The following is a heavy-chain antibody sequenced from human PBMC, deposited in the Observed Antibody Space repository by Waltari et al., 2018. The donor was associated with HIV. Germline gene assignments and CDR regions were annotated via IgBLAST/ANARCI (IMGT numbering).Heavy chain of an antibody. CDR3: ARGAEKGEYRWAIPLDY. CDR1: GYSFSSYW. Sequence: EVQLVQSGTEVKKPGESLRISCKGSGYSFSSYWIGWVRQMPGKGLEYMGIIYPGDSDIRYSPSFQGQVTISADKSINTAYLQWISLKASDTAMYYCARGAEKGEYRWAIPLDYWGQGTLVTVSS. V-gene: IGHV5-51*03. J-gene: IGHJ4*02. CDR2: IYPGDSDI. D-gene: IGHD3-16*01.